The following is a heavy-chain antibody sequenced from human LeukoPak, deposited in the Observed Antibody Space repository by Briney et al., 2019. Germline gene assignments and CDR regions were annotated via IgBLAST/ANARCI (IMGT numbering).Heavy chain of an antibody. CDR3: AREARIQLWLLSARAFDI. Sequence: GGSLRLSCAASGFTFNNYWMSWVRQAPGKGLEWVANIKEDGSRKYYVDSVKGRFTISRDNAKKSLFLQMNSLRAEDMAVYYCAREARIQLWLLSARAFDIWGQGTMVTVSS. D-gene: IGHD5-18*01. CDR2: IKEDGSRK. V-gene: IGHV3-7*01. CDR1: GFTFNNYW. J-gene: IGHJ3*02.